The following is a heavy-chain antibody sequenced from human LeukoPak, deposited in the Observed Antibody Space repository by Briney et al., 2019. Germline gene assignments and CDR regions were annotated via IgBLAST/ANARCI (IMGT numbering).Heavy chain of an antibody. CDR2: ISWNSGSI. Sequence: PGRSLRLSCAASGFTFDDYAMHWVRQAPGKGLEWVSGISWNSGSIGYADSVKGRFTISRDNAKNSLYLQMNSLRAEDTALYYCAKESRVRYYYYYGMDVWGQGTTVTVSS. D-gene: IGHD1-1*01. CDR1: GFTFDDYA. J-gene: IGHJ6*02. V-gene: IGHV3-9*01. CDR3: AKESRVRYYYYYGMDV.